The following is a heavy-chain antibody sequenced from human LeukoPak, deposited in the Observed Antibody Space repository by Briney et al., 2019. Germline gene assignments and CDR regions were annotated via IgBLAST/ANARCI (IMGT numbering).Heavy chain of an antibody. Sequence: KPSETLSLTCTVSGGYISSYYWSWIRQPPGKGLEWIGYIYYSGSTNYNPSLKSRVTMSVDTSKNHFSLKLSSVTAADTAVYYCARPLGYDSSGYYYPTDAFDIWGQGTMVTVSS. D-gene: IGHD3-22*01. CDR1: GGYISSYY. V-gene: IGHV4-59*08. CDR2: IYYSGST. CDR3: ARPLGYDSSGYYYPTDAFDI. J-gene: IGHJ3*02.